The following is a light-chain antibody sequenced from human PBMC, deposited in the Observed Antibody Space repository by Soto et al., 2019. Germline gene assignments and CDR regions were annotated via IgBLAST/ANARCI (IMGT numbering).Light chain of an antibody. CDR3: QQSYSTPST. CDR1: QSISSY. Sequence: DIQMTQSPSSLSASVGDRVTITCRASQSISSYLNWYQQKPGKAPKLLIYAASSLQSGVPSRFSSSGSGTDFTLTINSLQPEDFAAYYCQQSYSTPSTFGQGTKVEIK. CDR2: AAS. V-gene: IGKV1-39*01. J-gene: IGKJ1*01.